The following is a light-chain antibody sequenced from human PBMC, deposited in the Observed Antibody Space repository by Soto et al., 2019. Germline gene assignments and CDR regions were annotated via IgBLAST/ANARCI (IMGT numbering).Light chain of an antibody. J-gene: IGKJ4*01. V-gene: IGKV3-11*01. CDR1: QSLSTY. CDR2: DAS. CDR3: QQRGSCPPLT. Sequence: EVVLTQSPATLSLSPGERATLSCRASQSLSTYLACYQQKPAQAPRLRIYDASNRAPGVPARFSGSGSGTDFTPTIGTLEPEDFAVYYCQQRGSCPPLTLVGGTKVEIK.